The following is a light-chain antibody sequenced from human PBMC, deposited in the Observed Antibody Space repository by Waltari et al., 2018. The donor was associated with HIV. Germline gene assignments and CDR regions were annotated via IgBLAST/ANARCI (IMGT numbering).Light chain of an antibody. CDR2: AAS. V-gene: IGKV1-16*02. Sequence: DIQVTPSPSSLSASVGDRVTITCRASQGVGNSLAWFHQRPGKAPQPLIYAASSLQSGVPTKFSGSGSGTDFTLTISSLQPEDLGTYYCQQYYTYPFTFGPGTKVDIK. J-gene: IGKJ3*01. CDR1: QGVGNS. CDR3: QQYYTYPFT.